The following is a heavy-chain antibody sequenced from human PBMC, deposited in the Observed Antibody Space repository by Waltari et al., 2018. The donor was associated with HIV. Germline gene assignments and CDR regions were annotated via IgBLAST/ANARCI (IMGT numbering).Heavy chain of an antibody. CDR1: GFTFRSYA. V-gene: IGHV3-23*01. CDR3: AKLTYYFDSSGYYPRFYFDY. CDR2: ISGSGGST. J-gene: IGHJ4*02. D-gene: IGHD3-22*01. Sequence: EVQLLESGGGLVQPGGSLRLSCAASGFTFRSYAMSWVRQAPGQGLGWVSVISGSGGSTYYADSRKGRFTSSRDNSKNTLYLQMNSLRAEDTAVYYCAKLTYYFDSSGYYPRFYFDYWGQGTLGTVSS.